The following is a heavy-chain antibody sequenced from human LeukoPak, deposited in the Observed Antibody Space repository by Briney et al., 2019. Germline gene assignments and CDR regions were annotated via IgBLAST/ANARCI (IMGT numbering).Heavy chain of an antibody. D-gene: IGHD4-23*01. CDR1: GFTFDDYA. Sequence: GGSLRLSCAASGFTFDDYAMHWVRQAPGKGLEWVSGISWNSGSIGYADSVKGRFTISRDNAKNSLYLQMNSLRAEDTAVYYCARDYGGNTAFDYWGQGTLVTVSS. CDR2: ISWNSGSI. CDR3: ARDYGGNTAFDY. V-gene: IGHV3-9*01. J-gene: IGHJ4*02.